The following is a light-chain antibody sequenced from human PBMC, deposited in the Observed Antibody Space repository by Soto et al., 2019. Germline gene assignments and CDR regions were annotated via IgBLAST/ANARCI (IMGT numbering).Light chain of an antibody. V-gene: IGLV2-8*01. Sequence: QSVLTQPPSASGPPGQSVTISCTGTSSDVGGYNYVSWYQQHPGKAPKVIIYEVSKRPSGVPDRFSGSKSGSTASLTVSGLQAEDEADYYCSSYAVTNIFVFGTGTKVTAL. CDR3: SSYAVTNIFV. CDR1: SSDVGGYNY. CDR2: EVS. J-gene: IGLJ1*01.